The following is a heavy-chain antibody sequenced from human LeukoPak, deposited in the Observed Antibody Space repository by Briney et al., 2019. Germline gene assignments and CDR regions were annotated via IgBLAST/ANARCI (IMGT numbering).Heavy chain of an antibody. CDR3: AKDGGSYSFDC. CDR2: ISSSGSTI. J-gene: IGHJ4*02. V-gene: IGHV3-11*04. Sequence: PGGSLRLSCAASGFTFSDYYMSWIRQAPGKGLEWVSYISSSGSTIYYADSVKGRFTISRDNSKNTLYLQMNSLRAEDTALYYCAKDGGSYSFDCWGQGTLVTVSS. CDR1: GFTFSDYY. D-gene: IGHD1-26*01.